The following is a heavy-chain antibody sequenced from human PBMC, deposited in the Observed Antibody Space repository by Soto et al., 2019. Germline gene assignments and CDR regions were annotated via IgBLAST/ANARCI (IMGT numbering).Heavy chain of an antibody. D-gene: IGHD4-17*01. CDR2: TYYRSKWYN. CDR3: ARDHGDYDYYYYGMDV. CDR1: GDSVSSNSAA. J-gene: IGHJ6*02. Sequence: SQTLSLTCAISGDSVSSNSAAWSWIRQSPSRGLEWLGRTYYRSKWYNDYAVSVKSRITINPDTSKNQFSLQLNSVTPEDTAVYYCARDHGDYDYYYYGMDVWGQGTTVTVSS. V-gene: IGHV6-1*01.